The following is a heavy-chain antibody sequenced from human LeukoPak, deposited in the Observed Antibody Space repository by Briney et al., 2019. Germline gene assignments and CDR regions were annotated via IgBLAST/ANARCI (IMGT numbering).Heavy chain of an antibody. D-gene: IGHD6-19*01. CDR1: GGSISSSSYY. Sequence: SETLSLTCTVSGGSISSSSYYWGWIRQPPGQGLEWIGSIYYSGSTYYNPSLKSRVTISVDTSKNQFSLKLSSVTAADTAVYYCANIAVPVADYFDYWGQGTLVTVSS. CDR3: ANIAVPVADYFDY. CDR2: IYYSGST. V-gene: IGHV4-39*01. J-gene: IGHJ4*02.